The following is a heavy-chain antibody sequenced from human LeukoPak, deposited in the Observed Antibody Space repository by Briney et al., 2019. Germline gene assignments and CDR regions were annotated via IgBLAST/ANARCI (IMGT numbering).Heavy chain of an antibody. V-gene: IGHV3-7*03. J-gene: IGHJ2*01. Sequence: PGGSLRLSCVDSGFTFSNYWMSWVRQAPGKGLEWVANIKEDGSERYYVGSVKGRFTISRDNAKNSLYLQMNSLRAEDTAVYYCAKDDLPGDSSGYYESPPEYFDLWGRGTLVTVSS. CDR2: IKEDGSER. CDR3: AKDDLPGDSSGYYESPPEYFDL. CDR1: GFTFSNYW. D-gene: IGHD3-22*01.